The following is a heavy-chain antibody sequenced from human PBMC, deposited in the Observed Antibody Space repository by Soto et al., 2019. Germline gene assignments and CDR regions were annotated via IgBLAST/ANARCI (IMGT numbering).Heavy chain of an antibody. CDR2: IIPILGIA. D-gene: IGHD2-2*01. J-gene: IGHJ6*03. Sequence: QVQLVQSGAEVKKPGSSVKVSCKASGGTFSSYSISWVRQAPGQGLEWMGRIIPILGIANYAQKFQGRVTITADKSTSTAYMELSSLRSEDTAVYYCAREMAGGSAAMLRLGYYYMDVWGKGTTVTVSS. V-gene: IGHV1-69*08. CDR3: AREMAGGSAAMLRLGYYYMDV. CDR1: GGTFSSYS.